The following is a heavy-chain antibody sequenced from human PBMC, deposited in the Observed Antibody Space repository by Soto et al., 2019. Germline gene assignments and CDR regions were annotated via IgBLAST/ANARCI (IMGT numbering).Heavy chain of an antibody. J-gene: IGHJ6*02. CDR3: ARDAPYDDFWSGVMELYYYGMDV. D-gene: IGHD3-3*01. Sequence: QVQLVQSGGEVKKPAASVKVSCKASGYTFSNYAISWVRQAPGQGLEWMGWITAHNGNTKYAQKCQARVTMTTDTSTSPASMELRSLTSDDTAVYYCARDAPYDDFWSGVMELYYYGMDVWGQGTTVTVSS. CDR2: ITAHNGNT. V-gene: IGHV1-18*01. CDR1: GYTFSNYA.